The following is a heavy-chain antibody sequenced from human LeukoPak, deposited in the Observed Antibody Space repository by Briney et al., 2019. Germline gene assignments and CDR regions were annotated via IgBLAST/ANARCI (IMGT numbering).Heavy chain of an antibody. D-gene: IGHD6-13*01. Sequence: PGGSLRLSCAASGLTVSSNYMSWVRQAPGKGLEWVSVIYIGGSTYYADPVKGRFTLSRDNSKDTLYLQMNSLRAEDTAVYYCARERRQQLVFGNWFDPWGQGTLVTVSS. CDR1: GLTVSSNY. CDR2: IYIGGST. CDR3: ARERRQQLVFGNWFDP. J-gene: IGHJ5*02. V-gene: IGHV3-66*01.